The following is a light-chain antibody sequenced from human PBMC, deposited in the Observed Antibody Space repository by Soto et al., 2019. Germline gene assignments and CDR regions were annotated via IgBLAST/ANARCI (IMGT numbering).Light chain of an antibody. Sequence: ETVLTQSPATLSLSPGERATLSCGASQSVSIYLAWYQQKPGQAPRLLIYDASKRAPGVPARFSGSGSGTDFSLTICSLETEDCGVYYCQQPSNWVFGPGTRVDIK. J-gene: IGKJ3*01. CDR2: DAS. CDR3: QQPSNWV. CDR1: QSVSIY. V-gene: IGKV3-11*01.